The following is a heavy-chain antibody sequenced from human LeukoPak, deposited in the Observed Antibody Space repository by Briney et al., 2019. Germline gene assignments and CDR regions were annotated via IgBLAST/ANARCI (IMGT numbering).Heavy chain of an antibody. CDR1: GYTFASYW. V-gene: IGHV5-51*01. CDR3: ARQGRGSDSSAYYGDF. D-gene: IGHD3-22*01. CDR2: IYPGDSET. Sequence: PGESLQISCQGSGYTFASYWIGGVRQLPGKGPEGMGIIYPGDSETRYSPSFQGQVTISVDKSISTAYLQWSSLKASDTAVYYCARQGRGSDSSAYYGDFWGQGTLVTVSS. J-gene: IGHJ4*02.